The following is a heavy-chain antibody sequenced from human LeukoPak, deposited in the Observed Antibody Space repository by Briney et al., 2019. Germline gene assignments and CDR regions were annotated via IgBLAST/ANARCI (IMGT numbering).Heavy chain of an antibody. Sequence: GGSLRLSCAASGFTFSSYSMNWVRQAPGKGLEWVSSISSSSSYIYYADSVKGRFTISRDNSKNTLYLQMNSLRAEDTAVYYCAKDLRDFEGSFDAFDIWGQGTMVTVSS. V-gene: IGHV3-21*04. CDR1: GFTFSSYS. D-gene: IGHD3-9*01. J-gene: IGHJ3*02. CDR2: ISSSSSYI. CDR3: AKDLRDFEGSFDAFDI.